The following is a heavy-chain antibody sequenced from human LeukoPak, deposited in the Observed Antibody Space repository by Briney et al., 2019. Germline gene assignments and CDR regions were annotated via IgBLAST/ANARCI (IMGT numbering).Heavy chain of an antibody. D-gene: IGHD5-18*01. CDR3: ARGIWGYSYGYPPGY. J-gene: IGHJ4*02. Sequence: GASVKVSCKASGGTFSSYAISWVRQAPGQGLEWMGRIIPILGIANYAQKFQGRVTITADKSTSTAYMELSSLRSEDTAVYYCARGIWGYSYGYPPGYWGQGTLVTVSS. CDR2: IIPILGIA. CDR1: GGTFSSYA. V-gene: IGHV1-69*04.